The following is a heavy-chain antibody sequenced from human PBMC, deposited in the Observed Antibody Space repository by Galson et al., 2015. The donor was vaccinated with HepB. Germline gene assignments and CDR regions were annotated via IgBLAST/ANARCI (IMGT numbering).Heavy chain of an antibody. CDR1: GFTFSDYY. V-gene: IGHV3-11*01. J-gene: IGHJ6*03. CDR2: ISSSDSAK. CDR3: ARAPYDFWSSYQSHYYYYYMDV. Sequence: SLRLSCAASGFTFSDYYMSWIRQAPGKGLEWLSKISSSDSAKYYADSVKGRFTISRDNAKNSLYLQMNSLRAEDTAVYYCARAPYDFWSSYQSHYYYYYMDVWGKGTTVTVSS. D-gene: IGHD3-3*01.